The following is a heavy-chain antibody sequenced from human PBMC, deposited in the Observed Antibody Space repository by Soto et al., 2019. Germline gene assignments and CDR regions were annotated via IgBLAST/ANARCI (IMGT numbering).Heavy chain of an antibody. CDR1: GYTFTGYY. Sequence: ASVKVSCKASGYTFTGYYMHWVRQAPGQGLEWMGWINPNSGGTNHAQKFQGRVTMTRDTSISTAYMELNRLRSDDTAVYYCAGAVLLHFAEYVAKSWFDPWGQGTLVTVSS. D-gene: IGHD3-10*01. J-gene: IGHJ5*02. CDR3: AGAVLLHFAEYVAKSWFDP. V-gene: IGHV1-2*02. CDR2: INPNSGGT.